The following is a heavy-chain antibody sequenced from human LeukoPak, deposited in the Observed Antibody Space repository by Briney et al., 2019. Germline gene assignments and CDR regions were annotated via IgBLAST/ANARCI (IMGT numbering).Heavy chain of an antibody. CDR1: GGSISSSSYY. V-gene: IGHV4-39*07. D-gene: IGHD6-6*01. CDR3: ARAYSSSSYLQFDY. J-gene: IGHJ4*02. Sequence: PETLSLTCTVSGGSISSSSYYWGWIRQPPGKGLEWIGSIYYSGSTYYNPSLKSRVTISVDTSKNQFSLKLSSVTAADTAVYYCARAYSSSSYLQFDYWGQGTLVTVSS. CDR2: IYYSGST.